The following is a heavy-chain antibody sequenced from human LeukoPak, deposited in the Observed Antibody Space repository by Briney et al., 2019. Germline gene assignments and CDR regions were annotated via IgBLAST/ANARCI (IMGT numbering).Heavy chain of an antibody. D-gene: IGHD1-26*01. V-gene: IGHV1-18*01. CDR2: IRPYNGNT. CDR1: RYTFTSYG. J-gene: IGHJ4*02. Sequence: ASVKVSCTASRYTFTSYGISWVRQAPGQGLEWMGWIRPYNGNTNYAQKLQGRVTMTTDTSTSTAYMELRSLRSDDTAVYYCAKAPFSGSYYGPAYFDYWGQGTLVTVSS. CDR3: AKAPFSGSYYGPAYFDY.